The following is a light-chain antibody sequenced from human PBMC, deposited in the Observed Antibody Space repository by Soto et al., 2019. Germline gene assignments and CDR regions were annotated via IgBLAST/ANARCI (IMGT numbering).Light chain of an antibody. CDR2: DAS. Sequence: VLPKYQTTLSLSPGELATLFCRARQSVGSFLAWYQKKPGEPPRLLIYDASNMATGIPAMFSGSGSRTEFILTISSLKPEYFATYYCHQYNTWTFGQGTKADNK. CDR1: QSVGSF. CDR3: HQYNTWT. J-gene: IGKJ1*01. V-gene: IGKV3-11*01.